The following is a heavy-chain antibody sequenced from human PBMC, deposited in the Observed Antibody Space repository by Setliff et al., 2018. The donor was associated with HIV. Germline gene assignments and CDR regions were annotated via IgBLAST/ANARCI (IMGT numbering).Heavy chain of an antibody. D-gene: IGHD3-3*01. CDR2: IHHSGST. J-gene: IGHJ4*02. V-gene: IGHV4-4*01. Sequence: SETLSLTCAVSGGSISSSNWWSWVRQAPGEGLEWIGEIHHSGSTYYNPSLKSRVTISLDTSKKQFSLKLSSVTAADTAVYWCARHISPDMDNFWSGYRGYFDYWGQGTLVTVSS. CDR3: ARHISPDMDNFWSGYRGYFDY. CDR1: GGSISSSNW.